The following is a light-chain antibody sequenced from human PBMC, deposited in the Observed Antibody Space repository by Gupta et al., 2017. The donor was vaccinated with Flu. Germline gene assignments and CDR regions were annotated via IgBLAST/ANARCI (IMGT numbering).Light chain of an antibody. Sequence: SSVLTQPPSVSVAPGQTAKITCGGDNIGRKSVHWYHQKPAQASALVVYYDSDRRSGIPARFSGSTSGDTATSTISTVDAGDEADYHCQVWHISSDHLWVFGGGTKLTVL. V-gene: IGLV3-21*02. CDR2: YDS. J-gene: IGLJ3*02. CDR3: QVWHISSDHLWV. CDR1: NIGRKS.